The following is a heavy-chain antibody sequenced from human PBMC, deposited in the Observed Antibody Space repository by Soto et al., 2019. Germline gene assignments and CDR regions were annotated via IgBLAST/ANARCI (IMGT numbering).Heavy chain of an antibody. D-gene: IGHD3-22*01. CDR2: IYYSGST. CDR3: ARHEDYYDSSGYYFHYAFDI. V-gene: IGHV4-39*01. Sequence: EPRSVTCTVSGGSISSSSYHWCCILQPPGKGLEWIGSIYYSGSTYYNPSLKSRVTISVDKSKNQFSLKLSSVTAADTAVYYCARHEDYYDSSGYYFHYAFDIWGQGTMVT. J-gene: IGHJ3*02. CDR1: GGSISSSSYH.